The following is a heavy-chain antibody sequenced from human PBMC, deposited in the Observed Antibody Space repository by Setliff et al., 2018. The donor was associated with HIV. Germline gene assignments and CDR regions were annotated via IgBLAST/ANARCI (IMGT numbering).Heavy chain of an antibody. D-gene: IGHD3-10*01. V-gene: IGHV4-4*07. CDR3: ARDRHYSGLGSYGP. CDR1: GGSFGDYH. Sequence: PSETLSLTCTVSGGSFGDYHWSWIRQPAGRGLEWIGRIFRSGTTDYKFSPKSRVTISIDTSRNQFSLRLTSVTAEDTAVYYCARDRHYSGLGSYGPWGPGTLVTVSS. J-gene: IGHJ5*02. CDR2: IFRSGTT.